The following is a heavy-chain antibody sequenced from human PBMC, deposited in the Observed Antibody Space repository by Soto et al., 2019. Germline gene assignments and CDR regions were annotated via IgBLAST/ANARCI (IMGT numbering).Heavy chain of an antibody. CDR1: GFTFSSYA. J-gene: IGHJ4*02. Sequence: PGGSLRLSCAASGFTFSSYAMHWVRQAPGKGLEWVAVISYDGSNKYYADSVKGRFTISRDNSKNTLYLQMNSLRAEDTAVYYYARDAAICMNDYWGQGTLVTVSS. V-gene: IGHV3-30-3*01. CDR3: ARDAAICMNDY. CDR2: ISYDGSNK. D-gene: IGHD2-8*01.